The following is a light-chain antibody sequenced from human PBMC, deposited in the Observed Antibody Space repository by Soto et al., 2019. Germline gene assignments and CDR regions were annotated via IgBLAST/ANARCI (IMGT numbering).Light chain of an antibody. J-gene: IGKJ5*01. V-gene: IGKV1-39*01. CDR1: QPIGNY. CDR3: QQTHAVPLT. Sequence: DVQMTQSPSSLSASVGDRVTIACRASQPIGNYLTWYQQKPGEAPKVLIFAASSLRSGVPSRFSGSGYGTDFTLTITNLHPEDSATYYCQQTHAVPLTFGQGTRL. CDR2: AAS.